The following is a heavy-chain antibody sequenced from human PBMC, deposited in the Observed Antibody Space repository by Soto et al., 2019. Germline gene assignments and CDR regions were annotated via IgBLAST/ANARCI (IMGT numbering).Heavy chain of an antibody. CDR1: FASFSSNSYH. D-gene: IGHD2-15*01. CDR3: ARLVVVAPGNNV. J-gene: IGHJ4*02. Sequence: SETLSLTCSVSFASFSSNSYHWGWIRQPPGKGLEWIGSISYTGTTYYSPSLKSRVTISADTSKKQFSLKLDSATAADTAVYYCARLVVVAPGNNVWGQGPLVTVSS. V-gene: IGHV4-39*01. CDR2: ISYTGTT.